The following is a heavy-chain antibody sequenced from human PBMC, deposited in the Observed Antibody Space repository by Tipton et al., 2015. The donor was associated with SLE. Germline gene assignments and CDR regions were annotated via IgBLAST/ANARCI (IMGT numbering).Heavy chain of an antibody. CDR1: GGSISSDTYY. J-gene: IGHJ4*02. Sequence: TLSLTCTVSGGSISSDTYYWSWIRQPAGKGLEWIGRIYSSGSTNYNPSLESRVTISIDTSKNQFSLRLNSVTAADTAVYYCARGGRSSMPDYWGQGTLVTVSS. CDR3: ARGGRSSMPDY. D-gene: IGHD2-2*01. CDR2: IYSSGST. V-gene: IGHV4-61*02.